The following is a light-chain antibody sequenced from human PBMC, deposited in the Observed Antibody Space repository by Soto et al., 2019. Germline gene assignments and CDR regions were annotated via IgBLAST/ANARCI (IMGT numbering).Light chain of an antibody. CDR1: QIITRNY. V-gene: IGKV3-20*01. CDR2: GAF. Sequence: EIVLTQSPGTLSLSPGERATLSCRASQIITRNYLAWYQQKPGQAPRLLIYGAFNRATGIPDKFSGSGSGTDFTLTISRLEPEDFAVYCCQQYGTSRRLTFGGGTKVEIK. CDR3: QQYGTSRRLT. J-gene: IGKJ4*01.